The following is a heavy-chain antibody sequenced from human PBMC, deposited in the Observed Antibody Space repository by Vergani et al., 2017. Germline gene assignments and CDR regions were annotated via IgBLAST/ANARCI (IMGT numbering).Heavy chain of an antibody. CDR1: GFTFSNYG. CDR2: ISSSGGST. J-gene: IGHJ6*03. D-gene: IGHD3-10*01. CDR3: AKAGGAGTYSNDYYYYIDV. V-gene: IGHV3-23*01. Sequence: EVQLLESGGGLVQPGGSLRLSCAASGFTFSNYGMSWVRQAPGKGLECVSVISSSGGSTDYADSVEGRFTISRDNSKNTLYLQMNSLRAEDTAVYYCAKAGGAGTYSNDYYYYIDVWGKGTTVTVSS.